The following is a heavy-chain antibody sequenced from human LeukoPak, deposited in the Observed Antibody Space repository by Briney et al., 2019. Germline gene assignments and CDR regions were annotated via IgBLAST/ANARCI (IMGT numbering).Heavy chain of an antibody. Sequence: SETLSLTCTVSGGSISGSSYYWGWIRQPPGKGLEWIGSIYYSGSTYYSPSLKSQVTISLDTSKNQFSLKLSSVTAADTAVYYCARASYSYDINGWVPFDYWGQGTLVTVSS. CDR3: ARASYSYDINGWVPFDY. V-gene: IGHV4-39*07. CDR1: GGSISGSSYY. J-gene: IGHJ4*02. D-gene: IGHD3-22*01. CDR2: IYYSGST.